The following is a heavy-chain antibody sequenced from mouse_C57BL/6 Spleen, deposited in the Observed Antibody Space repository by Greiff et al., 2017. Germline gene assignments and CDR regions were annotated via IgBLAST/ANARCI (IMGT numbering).Heavy chain of an antibody. CDR2: IDPSDSYT. CDR1: GYTFTSYW. J-gene: IGHJ1*03. Sequence: QVQLQQPGAELVMPGASVKLSCKASGYTFTSYWMHWVKQRPGQGLEWIGEIDPSDSYTNYNQKFKGKSTLTVDKSSSTAYMQLSSLTSEDSAVYYCARREGYSTWYFEVWGTGTTVTVSS. D-gene: IGHD2-3*01. V-gene: IGHV1-69*01. CDR3: ARREGYSTWYFEV.